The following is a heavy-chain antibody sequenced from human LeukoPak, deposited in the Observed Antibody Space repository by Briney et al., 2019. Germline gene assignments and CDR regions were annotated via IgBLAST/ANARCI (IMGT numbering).Heavy chain of an antibody. J-gene: IGHJ3*02. Sequence: ASVKVSCKASGYTFTSYGISWVRQAPGQGLEWMGWISAYNGNTNYAQKFQGRVTMTEDTSTDTAYMELSSLRSEDTAVYYCAIDIVVVPAAHHAFDIWGQGTMVTVSS. CDR1: GYTFTSYG. CDR2: ISAYNGNT. V-gene: IGHV1-18*01. D-gene: IGHD2-2*01. CDR3: AIDIVVVPAAHHAFDI.